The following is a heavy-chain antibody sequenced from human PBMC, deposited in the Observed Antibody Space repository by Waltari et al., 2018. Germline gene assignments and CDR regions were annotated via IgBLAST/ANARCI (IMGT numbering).Heavy chain of an antibody. V-gene: IGHV3-15*01. CDR1: GFTFSNAL. Sequence: EVQLVESGGGLVKPGGSLRLSCAASGFTFSNALMSWVRQAPGKGLGWVGRNKSKTDGGTTDYAAPAKGRFTISRDDSKNTLYLQMNSLKTEDTAVYYCTTEDPSGSLDYWGQGTLVTVSS. CDR2: NKSKTDGGTT. J-gene: IGHJ4*02. CDR3: TTEDPSGSLDY. D-gene: IGHD1-26*01.